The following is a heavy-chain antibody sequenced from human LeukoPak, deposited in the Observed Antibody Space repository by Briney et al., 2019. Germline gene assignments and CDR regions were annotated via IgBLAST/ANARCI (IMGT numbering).Heavy chain of an antibody. J-gene: IGHJ3*02. D-gene: IGHD3-10*01. CDR1: GFTFSSYA. V-gene: IGHV3-23*01. Sequence: GGSLRLSCAASGFTFSSYAMNWVRQAPGKGLEWVSAISGSGGSTYYADSVKGRFTISRDNSKNTLYLQMNSLRAEDTAVYYCAKSMVRGVIILGAFDIWGQGTMVTVSS. CDR2: ISGSGGST. CDR3: AKSMVRGVIILGAFDI.